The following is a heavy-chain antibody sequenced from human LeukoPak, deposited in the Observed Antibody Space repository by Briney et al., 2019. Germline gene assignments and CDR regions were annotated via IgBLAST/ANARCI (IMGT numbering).Heavy chain of an antibody. Sequence: SETLSLTCAVYGGSFSGYYWSWIRQPPGKGLEWIGEINHSGSTNYNPSLKSRVTISVDTSKNQFSLKLSSVPAADTAVYYCARAGRGVVAYYYYGMDVWGKGTTVTVSS. V-gene: IGHV4-34*01. J-gene: IGHJ6*04. CDR2: INHSGST. CDR1: GGSFSGYY. D-gene: IGHD2-15*01. CDR3: ARAGRGVVAYYYYGMDV.